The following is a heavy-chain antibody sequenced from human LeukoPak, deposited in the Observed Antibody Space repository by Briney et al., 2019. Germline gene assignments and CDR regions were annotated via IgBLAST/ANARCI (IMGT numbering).Heavy chain of an antibody. J-gene: IGHJ4*02. CDR2: ISSSSSYI. CDR3: ARAHYDFNFDY. D-gene: IGHD3-3*01. V-gene: IGHV3-21*01. Sequence: GGSLRLSCAASGFTFSSYSMNWVRQAPGKGREWASSISSSSSYIYYADSVKGRFTISRDNAKNSLYLQMNSVRAEDTAVYYCARAHYDFNFDYWGQGTLVTVSS. CDR1: GFTFSSYS.